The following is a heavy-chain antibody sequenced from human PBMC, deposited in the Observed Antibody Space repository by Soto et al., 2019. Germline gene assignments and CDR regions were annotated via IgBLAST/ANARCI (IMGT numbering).Heavy chain of an antibody. V-gene: IGHV3-23*01. CDR2: ISGSGDNT. D-gene: IGHD6-6*01. J-gene: IGHJ4*02. CDR1: GFTFGSNA. CDR3: ARGETVPPRPGFDF. Sequence: HPGGPLRLPGAASGFTFGSNAMSWVRQAPGKGLEWVSAISGSGDNTYYADSVQGRFTIARDNSKNTLYMQMSSLRDEDTAVYYCARGETVPPRPGFDFWGQGVQVTVSS.